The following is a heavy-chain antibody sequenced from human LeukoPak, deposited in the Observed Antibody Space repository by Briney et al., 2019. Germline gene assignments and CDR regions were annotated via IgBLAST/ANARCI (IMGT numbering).Heavy chain of an antibody. J-gene: IGHJ4*02. CDR2: IYYSGST. D-gene: IGHD3-22*01. V-gene: IGHV4-31*03. CDR3: ARLDYYDSSGFDY. CDR1: GGSISSGGYY. Sequence: SETLSLTCTVSGGSISSGGYYWSWIRQHPGTGLEWIGYIYYSGSTYYNPSLKSRVTISVDTSKNQFSLKLSSVTAADTAVYYCARLDYYDSSGFDYWGQGTLVTVSS.